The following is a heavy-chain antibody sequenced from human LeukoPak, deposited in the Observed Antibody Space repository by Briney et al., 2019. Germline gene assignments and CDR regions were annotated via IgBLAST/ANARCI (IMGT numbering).Heavy chain of an antibody. D-gene: IGHD1-26*01. Sequence: GASVKVSCKASGYTFTGYYMHWVRQAPGQGLEWMGWINPNSGGTNYAQKFQGRVTMTRDTSISTAYMELSSLRSEDTAVYYCARGDGGSYSSYFQHWGQGTLVTVSS. CDR3: ARGDGGSYSSYFQH. CDR2: INPNSGGT. CDR1: GYTFTGYY. V-gene: IGHV1-2*02. J-gene: IGHJ1*01.